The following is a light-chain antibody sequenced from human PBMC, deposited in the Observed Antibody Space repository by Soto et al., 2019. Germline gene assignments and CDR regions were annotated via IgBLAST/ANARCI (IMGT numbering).Light chain of an antibody. CDR3: QQSYSPPPIT. Sequence: DIQLNQSPSSLSASLGDRVTITCRASQGIGNDLNWYQQKPGKAPKRLILTTSNLQNGVPSRFSGSGSGTEFTLTISGLQPEDFATYYCQQSYSPPPITFGQGTRLEIK. CDR1: QGIGND. J-gene: IGKJ5*01. V-gene: IGKV1-39*01. CDR2: TTS.